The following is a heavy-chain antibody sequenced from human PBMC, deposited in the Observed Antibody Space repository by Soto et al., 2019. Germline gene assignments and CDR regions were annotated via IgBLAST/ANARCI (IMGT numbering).Heavy chain of an antibody. Sequence: QVQLVQSGAEVKKPGASVKVSCKASGYTFIDYYIHWVRQAPGQGLEWMGWFKSNSGDTRFAQKFQGRVTMTGDTSINTAYMELSSLRSDDTAVYYCARDSATMAGSFFDYWGQGTLVTVSS. CDR3: ARDSATMAGSFFDY. V-gene: IGHV1-2*02. CDR1: GYTFIDYY. J-gene: IGHJ4*02. CDR2: FKSNSGDT. D-gene: IGHD1-26*01.